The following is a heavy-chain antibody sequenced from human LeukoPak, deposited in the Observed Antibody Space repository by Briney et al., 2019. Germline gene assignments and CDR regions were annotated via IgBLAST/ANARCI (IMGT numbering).Heavy chain of an antibody. J-gene: IGHJ6*02. CDR1: GYTFISYA. CDR2: INTNTGNP. Sequence: ASVKVSCKASGYTFISYAMNWVRQAPGQGLEWMGWINTNTGNPTYAQGFTGRFVFSLDTSVSTAYLQISSLKAEDTAVYYCARGKSPGPFYYYYGMDVWGQGTTVTVSS. CDR3: ARGKSPGPFYYYYGMDV. V-gene: IGHV7-4-1*02.